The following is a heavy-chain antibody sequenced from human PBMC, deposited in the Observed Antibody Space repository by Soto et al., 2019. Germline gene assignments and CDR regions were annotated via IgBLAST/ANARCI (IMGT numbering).Heavy chain of an antibody. J-gene: IGHJ4*02. Sequence: GVSLKISCSGSGYDFTTNWFGWVGQLPGRGLEWVGIMYPGDSDTRYNPSLQGHVTLSADVTVSTAFLQWRSLETSDTGMYFCARLPRDCNKTSCYYADHWGQGTQVTVSS. V-gene: IGHV5-51*01. CDR1: GYDFTTNW. CDR3: ARLPRDCNKTSCYYADH. D-gene: IGHD3-3*01. CDR2: MYPGDSDT.